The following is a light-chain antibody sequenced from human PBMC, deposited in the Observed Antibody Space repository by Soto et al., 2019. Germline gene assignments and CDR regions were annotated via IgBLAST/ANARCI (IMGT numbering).Light chain of an antibody. Sequence: QSALTQPASVSGSAGQSITMSCTGGSSDVGGYNYVSWYQQHPGKVPKLMIYEVSNRPSGVSYRFSGSKSGNTASLTISGLQAEDEADYYCSSYTSSTTYVFGTGTKVTVL. CDR3: SSYTSSTTYV. V-gene: IGLV2-14*01. CDR2: EVS. CDR1: SSDVGGYNY. J-gene: IGLJ1*01.